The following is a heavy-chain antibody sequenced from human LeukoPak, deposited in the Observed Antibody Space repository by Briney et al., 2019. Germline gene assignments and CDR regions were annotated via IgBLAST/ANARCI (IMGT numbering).Heavy chain of an antibody. CDR3: ARDISFYDILTGYLDYYYYYGMDV. CDR2: ISSSSSYI. V-gene: IGHV3-21*01. J-gene: IGHJ6*02. Sequence: GGSLRLSCAASGFTFSSYSMNWVHQAPGKGLEWVSSISSSSSYIYYADSVKGRFTISRDNAKNSLYLQMNSLRAEDTAVYYCARDISFYDILTGYLDYYYYYGMDVWGQGTTVTVSS. CDR1: GFTFSSYS. D-gene: IGHD3-9*01.